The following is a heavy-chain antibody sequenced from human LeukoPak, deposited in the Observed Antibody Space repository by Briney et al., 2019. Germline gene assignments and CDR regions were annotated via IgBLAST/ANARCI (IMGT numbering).Heavy chain of an antibody. V-gene: IGHV1-69*13. CDR1: GGTFSSYD. D-gene: IGHD4-23*01. CDR3: ARGWLAEATVVTPYNY. J-gene: IGHJ4*02. CDR2: ITPMFGTA. Sequence: ASVKVSCKVSGGTFSSYDISWVRQAPGQGLEWMGGITPMFGTANHAQKFQGRVTITAVESMSTVYMELSSLRFEDTAVYYCARGWLAEATVVTPYNYWGQGTLVTVSS.